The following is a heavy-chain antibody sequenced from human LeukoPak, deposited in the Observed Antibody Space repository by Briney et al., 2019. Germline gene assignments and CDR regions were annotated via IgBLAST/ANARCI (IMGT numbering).Heavy chain of an antibody. V-gene: IGHV4-39*01. D-gene: IGHD3-22*01. CDR2: VYYSGDT. CDR3: ARLYYDSRGYYWFDP. CDR1: DGSISSRNYY. Sequence: SETLSLTCSVSDGSISSRNYYWGWIRQPPGRGLEWIGSVYYSGDTYSNPSLKSRVTVSVDTSKNQFSLRLYSVTAADTAVYYYARLYYDSRGYYWFDPWGQGTLVTVSS. J-gene: IGHJ5*02.